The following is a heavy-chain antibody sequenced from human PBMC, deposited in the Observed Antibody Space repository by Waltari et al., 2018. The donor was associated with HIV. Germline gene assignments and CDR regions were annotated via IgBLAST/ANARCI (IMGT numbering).Heavy chain of an antibody. Sequence: QVQLAQSGSEVYTVGASVEVSCRASGSTFAVYYMHLVRLGLGQGLEWMGIINANGGRTRYEQNFQDRVTMTSDTSTSTVYIELSSLISEDTAVYYCARVKDTMLGYFDYWGQGTLVTVSS. D-gene: IGHD3-10*02. J-gene: IGHJ4*02. CDR1: GSTFAVYY. CDR2: INANGGRT. V-gene: IGHV1-46*03. CDR3: ARVKDTMLGYFDY.